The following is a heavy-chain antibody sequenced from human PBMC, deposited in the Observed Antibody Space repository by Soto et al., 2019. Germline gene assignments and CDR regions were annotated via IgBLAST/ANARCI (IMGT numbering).Heavy chain of an antibody. J-gene: IGHJ4*02. D-gene: IGHD1-26*01. Sequence: VQLLESGGDLVQPGGSLRLSCAASGFTFSSYAMTWVRQAPGKGLEWVSALTPSGGSAYYANSVKGRFTISRDNSKNTLYLQMNSLKAEDTAVYYCVKDSPHSGNYQDFDYWGQGTLVTVSS. V-gene: IGHV3-23*01. CDR1: GFTFSSYA. CDR2: LTPSGGSA. CDR3: VKDSPHSGNYQDFDY.